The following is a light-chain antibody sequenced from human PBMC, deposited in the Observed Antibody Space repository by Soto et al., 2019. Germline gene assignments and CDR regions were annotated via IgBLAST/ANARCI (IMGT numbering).Light chain of an antibody. CDR2: KVS. J-gene: IGKJ1*01. Sequence: VMTQTPLSLPVTLGQPASISCRSSQSLVHSNGNTFLTWFQQRPGQSPRRLIYKVSIRDSGVSDRFSGSGSGTDFTLKISRVEAEDVGVYYCMQGTYAPKTFGQRTKVDI. V-gene: IGKV2-30*02. CDR1: QSLVHSNGNTF. CDR3: MQGTYAPKT.